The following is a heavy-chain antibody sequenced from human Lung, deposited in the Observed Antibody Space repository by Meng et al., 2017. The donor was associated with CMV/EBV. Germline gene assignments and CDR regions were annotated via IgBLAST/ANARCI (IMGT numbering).Heavy chain of an antibody. J-gene: IGHJ4*02. V-gene: IGHV3-23*01. Sequence: GEXXKISCAASGFTFSDHAMSWVRQAPGKGLEWVSAISGSGGSTYYADSVKGRFTISRDNSKNTLYLQMNSLRAEDTAVYYCAKTVVVPAAPYYFDYWGQGTLVTVSS. CDR2: ISGSGGST. D-gene: IGHD2-2*01. CDR1: GFTFSDHA. CDR3: AKTVVVPAAPYYFDY.